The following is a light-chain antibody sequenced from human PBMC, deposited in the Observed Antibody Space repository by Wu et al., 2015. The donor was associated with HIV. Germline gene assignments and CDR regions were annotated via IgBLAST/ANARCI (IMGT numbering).Light chain of an antibody. V-gene: IGKV3-20*01. CDR1: QSVTSNY. J-gene: IGKJ1*01. CDR3: QQYGSSQWT. CDR2: GAS. Sequence: EIVLTQSPGTLSLSPGERATLSCRASQSVTSNYLAWYQQKPGQAPRLLIYGASSRATGIPDRFSGSGSGTDFTLTISRVEPEDFAVYYCQQYGSSQWTFGQGTKVEIK.